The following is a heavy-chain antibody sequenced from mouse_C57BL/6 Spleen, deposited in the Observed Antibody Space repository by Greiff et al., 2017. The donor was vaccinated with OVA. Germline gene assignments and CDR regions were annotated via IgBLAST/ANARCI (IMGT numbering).Heavy chain of an antibody. V-gene: IGHV1-64*01. CDR3: AVVATDWYFDV. Sequence: VQLQQPGAELVKPGASVKLSCKASGYTFTSYWMHWVKQRPGQGLEWIGMIHPNSGSTNYNEKFKSKATLTVDKSSSTAYMQLSSLTSEDSAVYYCAVVATDWYFDVWGTGTTVTVSS. J-gene: IGHJ1*03. CDR1: GYTFTSYW. D-gene: IGHD1-1*01. CDR2: IHPNSGST.